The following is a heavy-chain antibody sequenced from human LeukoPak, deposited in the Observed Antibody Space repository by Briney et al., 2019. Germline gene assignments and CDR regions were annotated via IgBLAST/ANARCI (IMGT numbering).Heavy chain of an antibody. Sequence: PGGSLRLSCAASGFTDSSNYMSWVRQAPGKGLEWVSVIYSGGSTYYADSVKGRFTISRDNSKNTLYLQMNSLRAEDTAVYYCARVDTAMDAFDIWGQGTMVTVSS. V-gene: IGHV3-53*01. CDR3: ARVDTAMDAFDI. J-gene: IGHJ3*02. CDR2: IYSGGST. CDR1: GFTDSSNY. D-gene: IGHD5-18*01.